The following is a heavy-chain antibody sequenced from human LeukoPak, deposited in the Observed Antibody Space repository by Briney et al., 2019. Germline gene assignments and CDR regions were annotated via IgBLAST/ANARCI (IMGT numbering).Heavy chain of an antibody. D-gene: IGHD3-10*01. J-gene: IGHJ6*02. CDR2: IYPGDSDT. CDR3: ARLNKHGSGSYQIPHYYYYGMDV. Sequence: HGESLKISCKGSGYSFTSYWIGWVRQMPGKGLEWMGIIYPGDSDTRYSPSFQGQVTISADKSISTAYLQWSSLKASDTAMYYCARLNKHGSGSYQIPHYYYYGMDVWGQGTTVTVSS. CDR1: GYSFTSYW. V-gene: IGHV5-51*01.